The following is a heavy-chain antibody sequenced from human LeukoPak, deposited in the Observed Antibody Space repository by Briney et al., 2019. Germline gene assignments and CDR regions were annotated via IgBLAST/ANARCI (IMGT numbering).Heavy chain of an antibody. J-gene: IGHJ4*02. V-gene: IGHV1-46*01. D-gene: IGHD3-22*01. CDR1: GYTFTSYY. CDR3: ARDAPNYYDSSGYYDY. Sequence: ASVKVSCKASGYTFTSYYMHWVRQAPGQGLEWMGIINPSGGSTSYAQKFQGRVTMTRDTSTSTVYMELSSLRFEDTAVYYCARDAPNYYDSSGYYDYWGQGTLVTVSS. CDR2: INPSGGST.